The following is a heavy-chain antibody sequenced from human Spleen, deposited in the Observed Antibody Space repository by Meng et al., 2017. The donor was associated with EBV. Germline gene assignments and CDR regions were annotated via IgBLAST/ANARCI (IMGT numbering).Heavy chain of an antibody. CDR1: GGSVSRASYH. D-gene: IGHD3-10*01. Sequence: HGQLQESGRGLVRPPETLSLTCTVSGGSVSRASYHWNWTRQPPGKGLEWIGYIYYSGSTNYNSSLKSRVTISVDTSKNQFSLKLNAMTAADTAVYYCARSYGASADYWGQGTLVTVSS. V-gene: IGHV4-61*01. CDR3: ARSYGASADY. CDR2: IYYSGST. J-gene: IGHJ4*02.